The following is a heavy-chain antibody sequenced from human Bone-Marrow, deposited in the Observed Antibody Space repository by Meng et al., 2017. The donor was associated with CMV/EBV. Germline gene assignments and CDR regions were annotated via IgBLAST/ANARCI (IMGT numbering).Heavy chain of an antibody. CDR1: GGTFSSYA. CDR3: ARAQWRKRLYYYYYYGMDV. CDR2: IIPILGIA. D-gene: IGHD2-15*01. Sequence: SVKVSCKASGGTFSSYAISWVRQAPGQGLEWMGGIIPILGIANYAQKFQGRVTITADKSTSTAYMELSSLRSEDTAVYYCARAQWRKRLYYYYYYGMDVWGQGTTVTVPS. V-gene: IGHV1-69*10. J-gene: IGHJ6*02.